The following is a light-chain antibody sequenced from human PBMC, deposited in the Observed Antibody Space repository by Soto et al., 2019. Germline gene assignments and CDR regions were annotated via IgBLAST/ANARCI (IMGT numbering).Light chain of an antibody. CDR3: QHYKTWPLS. V-gene: IGKV3-15*01. J-gene: IGKJ4*01. CDR1: QSVSTY. Sequence: VITQFPATLFVTTEERATLSCRASQSVSTYLAWYQQKPGQAPRLLIYDASTRATGIPARFSGIGSGTEFTLISSILQSEDFGVYCCQHYKTWPLSFGGGTKVDIK. CDR2: DAS.